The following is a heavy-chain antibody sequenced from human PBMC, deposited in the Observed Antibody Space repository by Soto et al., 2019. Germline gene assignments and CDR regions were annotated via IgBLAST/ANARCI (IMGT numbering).Heavy chain of an antibody. CDR1: GYTFTSYG. J-gene: IGHJ6*02. V-gene: IGHV1-18*01. CDR3: ARDPIGDVDPIAARLDGYYYYGMDV. D-gene: IGHD6-6*01. CDR2: ISAYNGNT. Sequence: ASVKVSCKASGYTFTSYGISWVRQAPGQGLEWMGWISAYNGNTNYARKLQGRVTMTTDTSTSTAYMELRSLGSDDTGVYDCARDPIGDVDPIAARLDGYYYYGMDVWGQGTTVTVSS.